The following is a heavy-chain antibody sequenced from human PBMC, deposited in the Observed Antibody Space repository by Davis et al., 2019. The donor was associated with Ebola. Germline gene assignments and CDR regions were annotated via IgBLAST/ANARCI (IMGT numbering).Heavy chain of an antibody. Sequence: PSETLSLTCAVYGGSFSGYYWSWIRQPPGKGLEWIGEINHSGSTNYNPSLKSRVTISVDTSKNQFSLKLSSVTAADTAVYYCARLDLAVAGFDYWGQGTLVTVSS. CDR3: ARLDLAVAGFDY. D-gene: IGHD6-19*01. V-gene: IGHV4-34*01. CDR1: GGSFSGYY. CDR2: INHSGST. J-gene: IGHJ4*02.